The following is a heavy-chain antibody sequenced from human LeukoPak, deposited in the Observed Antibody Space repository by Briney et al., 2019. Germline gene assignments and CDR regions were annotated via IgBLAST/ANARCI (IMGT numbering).Heavy chain of an antibody. CDR2: INPNSGGT. CDR1: VYTFTFYY. D-gene: IGHD1-7*01. J-gene: IGHJ4*02. V-gene: IGHV1-2*02. Sequence: ASVTVSFKSSVYTFTFYYMHWVRQAPGQGLEWMGWINPNSGGTNYAQKFQGRVTMTRDTSISTAYMELSRLRSDDTAVYYCARRGITGTTGDFDYWGQGTLVTVSS. CDR3: ARRGITGTTGDFDY.